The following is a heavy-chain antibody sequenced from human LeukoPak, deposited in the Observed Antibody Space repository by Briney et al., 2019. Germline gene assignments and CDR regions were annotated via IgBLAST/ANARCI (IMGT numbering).Heavy chain of an antibody. CDR3: ARSPPRSWYMGNWFDP. V-gene: IGHV4-34*01. CDR2: INHSGST. CDR1: GGSFSGYY. J-gene: IGHJ5*02. D-gene: IGHD6-13*01. Sequence: SETLSLTCAVYGGSFSGYYWSWIRQPPGEGLEWIGEINHSGSTNYNPSLKSRVTISVDTSKNQFSLKLSSVTAADTAVYYCARSPPRSWYMGNWFDPWGQGTLVTVSS.